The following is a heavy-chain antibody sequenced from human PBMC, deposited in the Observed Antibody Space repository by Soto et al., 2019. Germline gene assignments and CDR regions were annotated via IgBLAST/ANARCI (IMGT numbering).Heavy chain of an antibody. Sequence: PGGSLRLSCAASGFTFGNYWMHWVRQAPGKGLEWVAVISYDGSNKYYADSVKGRFTISRDNSKNTLYLQMNSLRAEDTAVYYCAKGTYYYDSSGYRPLDYWGQGTLVTVSS. CDR3: AKGTYYYDSSGYRPLDY. V-gene: IGHV3-30*18. D-gene: IGHD3-22*01. CDR2: ISYDGSNK. J-gene: IGHJ4*02. CDR1: GFTFGNYW.